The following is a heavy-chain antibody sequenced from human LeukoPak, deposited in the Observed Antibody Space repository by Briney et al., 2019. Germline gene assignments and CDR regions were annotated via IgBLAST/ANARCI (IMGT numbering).Heavy chain of an antibody. CDR1: GGTFTSYG. V-gene: IGHV1-69*04. J-gene: IGHJ4*02. CDR3: ARGGESVYFDY. CDR2: IIPIVGIL. D-gene: IGHD3-10*01. Sequence: GSSVKVSCKASGGTFTSYGINWVRQAPGLGLEWMGRIIPIVGILNYAQKFQGRVTITRDTSASTAYMELSSLRSEDTAVYYCARGGESVYFDYWGQGTLVTVSS.